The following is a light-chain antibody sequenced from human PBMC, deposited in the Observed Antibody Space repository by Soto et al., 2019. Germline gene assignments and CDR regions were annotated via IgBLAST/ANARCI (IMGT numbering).Light chain of an antibody. Sequence: QSVLTQPASVSGSPGQSITISCTGTSSDVDGYNYVSLYQQQPGKGPELMLYYVRNRPSGVSNRFAGSKSVNTASLTISWLQAEGEADYYCSSYPAISTSVLGTGSKVTVL. CDR1: SSDVDGYNY. V-gene: IGLV2-14*03. J-gene: IGLJ1*01. CDR2: YVR. CDR3: SSYPAISTSV.